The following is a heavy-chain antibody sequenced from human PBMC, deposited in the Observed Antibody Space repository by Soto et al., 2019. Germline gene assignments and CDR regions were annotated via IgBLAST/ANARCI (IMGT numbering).Heavy chain of an antibody. CDR2: IRSKANGYAT. CDR1: GFTFSGSA. Sequence: SLRLSCAASGFTFSGSAMHWVRQASGKGLEWVGRIRSKANGYATAYAASVKGRFTISRDDSKNTAYLQLNSLKTEDTAVYYCTSRVEGDPFDYWGQGTLVTVSS. D-gene: IGHD2-21*02. V-gene: IGHV3-73*01. CDR3: TSRVEGDPFDY. J-gene: IGHJ4*02.